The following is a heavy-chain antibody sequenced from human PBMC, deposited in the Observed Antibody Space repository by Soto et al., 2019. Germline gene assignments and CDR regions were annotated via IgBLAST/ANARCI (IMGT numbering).Heavy chain of an antibody. D-gene: IGHD3-22*01. CDR3: ARGRTVRNYADDSSDYFYFFDY. CDR1: GDSISTFY. Sequence: PSETLSLTCTVSGDSISTFYWGWMRQSPWKELEWIGYVYYTGSTNYNPSLKSRVTISVDRSKNQFSLKLTSANAADTAVYYCARGRTVRNYADDSSDYFYFFDYWGRGTQVTVSS. J-gene: IGHJ4*02. CDR2: VYYTGST. V-gene: IGHV4-59*01.